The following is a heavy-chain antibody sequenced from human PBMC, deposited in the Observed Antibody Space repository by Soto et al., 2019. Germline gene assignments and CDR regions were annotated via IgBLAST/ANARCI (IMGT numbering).Heavy chain of an antibody. J-gene: IGHJ1*01. V-gene: IGHV4-39*01. CDR3: ARHGGFCTTTRCHEYFQY. D-gene: IGHD2-2*01. CDR1: GGSINRRPYY. Sequence: QMRLQESGPGLVKPSETLSLTCSVSGGSINRRPYYWDWSRQSPGKGLEWIGSIYETGRTNHNQLLKSRVTMTVETSRNKFSLKLSSVIAADTAGYYCARHGGFCTTTRCHEYFQYGGQGALVTFTS. CDR2: IYETGRT.